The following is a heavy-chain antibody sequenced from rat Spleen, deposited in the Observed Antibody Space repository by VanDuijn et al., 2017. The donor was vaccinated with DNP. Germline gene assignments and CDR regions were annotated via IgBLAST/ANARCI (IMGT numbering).Heavy chain of an antibody. CDR3: VRENYGSFDY. D-gene: IGHD1-3*01. CDR2: IRYDGGLT. Sequence: EVQLVESGGDLVQPGRSLKLFCAASGFTFSDYYMAWVRQAPTKGLEWVAYIRYDGGLTYFRDSVKGRFTISRDNTKTSLYLQMNSLRSEDTATYYCVRENYGSFDYWGQGVMVTVSS. V-gene: IGHV5-20*01. CDR1: GFTFSDYY. J-gene: IGHJ2*01.